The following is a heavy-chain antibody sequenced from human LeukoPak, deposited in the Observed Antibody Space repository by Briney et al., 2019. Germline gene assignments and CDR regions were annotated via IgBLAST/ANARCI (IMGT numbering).Heavy chain of an antibody. CDR3: ARDYDSSGYYVDYMDV. J-gene: IGHJ6*03. V-gene: IGHV1-46*01. CDR1: GYTFTSYY. D-gene: IGHD3-22*01. Sequence: ASVKVSCKASGYTFTSYYMHWVRQAPGQGLEWMGIINPSGGSTSYAQKFQGRVTMTRDTSTSTVYMELSSLRSEDTAVYYCARDYDSSGYYVDYMDVWGKGTTVTVSS. CDR2: INPSGGST.